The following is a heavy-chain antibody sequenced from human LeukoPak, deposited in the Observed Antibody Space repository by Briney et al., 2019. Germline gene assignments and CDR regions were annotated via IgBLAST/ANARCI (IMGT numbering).Heavy chain of an antibody. V-gene: IGHV3-23*01. CDR1: GFTFSSYG. CDR3: ARQVGPDY. J-gene: IGHJ4*02. Sequence: PGGTLRLSCAASGFTFSSYGMIWVRQAPGKGLEWVSAISGSGGSTYYADSVRGRFTISRDNSKNTLYLQMNSLRAEDTAVYSCARQVGPDYWGQGTLVTVSP. D-gene: IGHD1-26*01. CDR2: ISGSGGST.